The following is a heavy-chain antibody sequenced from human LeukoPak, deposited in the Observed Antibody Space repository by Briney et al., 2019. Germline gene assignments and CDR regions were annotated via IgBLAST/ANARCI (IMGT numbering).Heavy chain of an antibody. CDR3: ARVERYFDWLVESYYFDY. CDR2: ISNRGITI. CDR1: GFTFSDYH. D-gene: IGHD3-9*01. V-gene: IGHV3-11*01. J-gene: IGHJ4*02. Sequence: GGSLRLSCAASGFTFSDYHMSWIRQAPGKGLECVSYISNRGITIYYADSVKGRFTISRDNTKNSLYLQMNSLRAEDTAVYYCARVERYFDWLVESYYFDYWGQGTLVTVSS.